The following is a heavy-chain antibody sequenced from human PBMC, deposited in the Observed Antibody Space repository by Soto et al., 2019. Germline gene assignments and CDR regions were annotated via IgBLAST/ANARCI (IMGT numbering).Heavy chain of an antibody. V-gene: IGHV1-46*01. CDR2: INPSGGST. J-gene: IGHJ5*02. CDR1: GYTFTSYY. D-gene: IGHD3-22*01. CDR3: AREWYYYDSSGPARPPSRLDP. Sequence: ASVKVSCKASGYTFTSYYMHWVRQAPGQGLEWMGIINPSGGSTSYAQKFQGRVTMTRDTSTSTVYMELSSLRSEDTAVYYCAREWYYYDSSGPARPPSRLDPSGQGTLVTVSS.